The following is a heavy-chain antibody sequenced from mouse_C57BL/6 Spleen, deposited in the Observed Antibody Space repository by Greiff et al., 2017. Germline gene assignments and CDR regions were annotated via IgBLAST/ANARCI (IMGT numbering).Heavy chain of an antibody. V-gene: IGHV5-17*01. J-gene: IGHJ4*01. D-gene: IGHD1-1*01. CDR3: AREHFYYYGSSPRYAMDY. CDR1: GFTFSDYG. Sequence: DVKLVESGGGLVKPGGSLKLSCAASGFTFSDYGMHWVRQAPEKGLEWVAYISSGSSTIYYADTVKGRFTISRDNAKNTLFLQMTSLRSEDTAMYYCAREHFYYYGSSPRYAMDYWGQGTSVTVSS. CDR2: ISSGSSTI.